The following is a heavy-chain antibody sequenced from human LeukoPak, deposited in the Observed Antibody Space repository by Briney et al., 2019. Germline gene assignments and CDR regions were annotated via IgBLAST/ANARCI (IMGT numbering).Heavy chain of an antibody. J-gene: IGHJ4*02. V-gene: IGHV3-30-3*01. Sequence: GGSLRLSCAASGFTFSSYAMHWVRQAPGKGLEWVAVISYDGSNKYYADSVKGRFTISRDNSKNTLYLQMNSLRAEDTAVYYCARAGGSYYFDCWGQGTLVTVSS. CDR2: ISYDGSNK. CDR1: GFTFSSYA. D-gene: IGHD1-26*01. CDR3: ARAGGSYYFDC.